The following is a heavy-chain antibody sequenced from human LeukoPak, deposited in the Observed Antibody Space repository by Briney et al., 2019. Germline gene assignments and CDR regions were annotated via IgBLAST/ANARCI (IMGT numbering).Heavy chain of an antibody. CDR1: GGALSSFY. Sequence: SETPSPTCTVSGGALSSFYWSGIRQPPGEGRGWSGDIYYSGSTNYNPSLKSRVTISVDTSKNQFSLKLSSVTAADTAIYYCARENPSGYYNRPIDYWGQGTLVTVSS. D-gene: IGHD3-22*01. CDR2: IYYSGST. J-gene: IGHJ4*02. V-gene: IGHV4-59*01. CDR3: ARENPSGYYNRPIDY.